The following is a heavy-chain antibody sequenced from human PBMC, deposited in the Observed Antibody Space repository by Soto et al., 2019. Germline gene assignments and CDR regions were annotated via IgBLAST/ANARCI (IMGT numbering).Heavy chain of an antibody. CDR2: INHSGST. V-gene: IGHV4-34*01. D-gene: IGHD1-26*01. J-gene: IGHJ4*02. CDR1: GGSFSGYY. CDR3: AKVYSGSYSDY. Sequence: SSETLSLTCAVYGGSFSGYYWTWIRQPPGTGLEWIGEINHSGSTNYNPSLKSRVTISVDTSKNQFSLKLTSVTAADTAVYYCAKVYSGSYSDYWGQGTLVTVSS.